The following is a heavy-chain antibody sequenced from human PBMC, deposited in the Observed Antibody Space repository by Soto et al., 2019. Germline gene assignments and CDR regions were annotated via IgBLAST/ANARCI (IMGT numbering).Heavy chain of an antibody. CDR3: ARGDATKIVVTTYYAMDV. J-gene: IGHJ6*02. V-gene: IGHV1-69*13. CDR2: INPVFGTA. Sequence: TVKVSCKASGGRLSYYGIRSVRQAPGQGIVWMGGINPVFGTANYAQKFQGRVTITADESTSIVYMDVTSLRSEDTAFYYCARGDATKIVVTTYYAMDVWGQGTTVTVSS. CDR1: GGRLSYYG. D-gene: IGHD3-9*01.